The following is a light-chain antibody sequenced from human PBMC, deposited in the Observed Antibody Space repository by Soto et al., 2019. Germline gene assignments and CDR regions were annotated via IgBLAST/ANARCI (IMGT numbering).Light chain of an antibody. CDR2: EVY. CDR1: SSDFGYYNY. J-gene: IGLJ1*01. V-gene: IGLV2-8*01. Sequence: QSALTQPPAASGSPGQSVTISCTGTSSDFGYYNYVSWFQQHPGKGPKLIIYEVYKRPSGVPDRFSGSKSGNTASLTVSGLQAEDEADYYCSSHAGYNNFYVFGTGTKVTVL. CDR3: SSHAGYNNFYV.